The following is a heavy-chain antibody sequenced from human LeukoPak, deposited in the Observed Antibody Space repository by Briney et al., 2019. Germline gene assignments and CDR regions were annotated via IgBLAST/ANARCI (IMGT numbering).Heavy chain of an antibody. J-gene: IGHJ4*02. CDR3: ARDRGYFDN. V-gene: IGHV3-21*01. Sequence: PGGSLRLSCAASGLTFSIYSMNWVRQAPGKGLERLSSITSSSNYIYYADSVKGRFTISRDNVQNSLYLQMNSLRAEDTAMYYCARDRGYFDNWGQGTLVTVSS. CDR2: ITSSSNYI. CDR1: GLTFSIYS.